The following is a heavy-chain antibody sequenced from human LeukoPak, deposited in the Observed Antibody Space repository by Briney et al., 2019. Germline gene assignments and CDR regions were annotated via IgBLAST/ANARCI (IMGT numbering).Heavy chain of an antibody. CDR3: ARARGIAVANNWFDP. Sequence: GGSLRLSCAASGFTFDDSGMTWVRHAPGKGLEWVSGINWNGGSRVYADSVKGRFTISRDNAKNSLYLQMNSLRAGDTAFYYCARARGIAVANNWFDPWGQGTLVTVSS. CDR2: INWNGGSR. J-gene: IGHJ5*02. CDR1: GFTFDDSG. D-gene: IGHD6-19*01. V-gene: IGHV3-20*04.